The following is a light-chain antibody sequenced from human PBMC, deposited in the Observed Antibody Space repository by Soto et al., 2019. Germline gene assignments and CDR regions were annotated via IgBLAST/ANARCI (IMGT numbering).Light chain of an antibody. Sequence: EIVLTQSPGTLSFSPGERATLSCRASQSGSSSYLAWYQQKPGQAPRLLISGASSRAPDIPDRFSGSGSGADSTLTISRLETEDFAVYFCQHYGCPSWTLGQGTKVESK. CDR1: QSGSSSY. J-gene: IGKJ1*01. CDR2: GAS. CDR3: QHYGCPSWT. V-gene: IGKV3-20*01.